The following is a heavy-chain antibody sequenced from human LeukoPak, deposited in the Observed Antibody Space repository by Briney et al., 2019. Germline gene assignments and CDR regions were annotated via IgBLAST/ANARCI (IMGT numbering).Heavy chain of an antibody. CDR3: AKASGAIVSPTFDF. V-gene: IGHV3-9*01. CDR2: VNWDSTNI. Sequence: PGGSLRLSCEAPGFTFDDYAMHWVRQAPGRGLEWVSGVNWDSTNIDYADSVKGRFTISRDNAKNSLYLQMNSLRPEDTALYYCAKASGAIVSPTFDFWGQGTLVTVSS. CDR1: GFTFDDYA. D-gene: IGHD3-22*01. J-gene: IGHJ4*02.